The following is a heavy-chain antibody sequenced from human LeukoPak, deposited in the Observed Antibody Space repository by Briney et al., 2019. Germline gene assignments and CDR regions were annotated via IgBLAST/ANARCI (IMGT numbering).Heavy chain of an antibody. CDR2: INHSGST. J-gene: IGHJ4*02. CDR3: ARGGARRDGYNLGY. D-gene: IGHD5-24*01. CDR1: GGSFSGYY. V-gene: IGHV4-34*01. Sequence: PSETLSLTCAVYGGSFSGYYWGWIRQPPGKGLEWIGEINHSGSTNYNPSLKSRVTISVDTSKNQFSLKLSSVTAADTAVYCCARGGARRDGYNLGYWGQGTLVTVSS.